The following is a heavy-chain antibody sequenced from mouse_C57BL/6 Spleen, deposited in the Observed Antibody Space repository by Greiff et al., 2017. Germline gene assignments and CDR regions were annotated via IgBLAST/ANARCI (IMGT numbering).Heavy chain of an antibody. CDR2: INPSNGGT. V-gene: IGHV1-53*01. D-gene: IGHD2-5*01. J-gene: IGHJ3*01. CDR1: GYTFTSYW. CDR3: ARGNSNYGWFAY. Sequence: QVQLQQPGTELVKPGASVKLSCKASGYTFTSYWMHWVKQRPGQGLEWIGNINPSNGGTNYNEKFKSKATLTVDKSSSTAYMQLSSLASEDSAVYYCARGNSNYGWFAYWGQGTLVTVSA.